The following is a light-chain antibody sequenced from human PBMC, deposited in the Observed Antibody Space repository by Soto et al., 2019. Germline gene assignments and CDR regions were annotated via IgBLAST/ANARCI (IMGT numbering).Light chain of an antibody. Sequence: ETVMTQSPATLSVSPGERATLSCRASQSVTSNSLAWYQQKPGQAPRLLIYDVSTRATGIPARFSGSGSGAEFTLTISSLQSEDFAVYYCQQYISWPLTFGGGTKVEIK. CDR1: QSVTSN. CDR2: DVS. J-gene: IGKJ4*01. V-gene: IGKV3-15*01. CDR3: QQYISWPLT.